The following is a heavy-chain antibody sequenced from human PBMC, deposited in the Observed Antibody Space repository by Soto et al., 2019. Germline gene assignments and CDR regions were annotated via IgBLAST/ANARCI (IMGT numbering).Heavy chain of an antibody. CDR3: TTRMNI. CDR1: GFTLSNAW. J-gene: IGHJ6*02. V-gene: IGHV3-15*01. Sequence: GGSLRLSCGASGFTLSNAWMSWVRQAPGKGMEWVGRIKSKTDGGTTDYAAPVKGRFTITRDESKNTLYLQMNSLKTEDTAVSYFTTRMNIWGQGTTVPVSS. CDR2: IKSKTDGGTT.